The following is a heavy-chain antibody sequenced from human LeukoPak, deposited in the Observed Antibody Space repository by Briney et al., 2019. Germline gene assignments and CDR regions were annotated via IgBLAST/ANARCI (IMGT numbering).Heavy chain of an antibody. J-gene: IGHJ4*02. D-gene: IGHD3-3*01. V-gene: IGHV3-23*01. CDR1: GFTFSSYG. CDR2: ISGSGGST. CDR3: AKFGWGYDFWSGYFDY. Sequence: PGGSLRLSCAASGFTFSSYGMSWVRQAPGKGLEWVSAISGSGGSTYYADSVKGRFTISRDNSKNTLYLQMNSLRAEDTAVYYCAKFGWGYDFWSGYFDYWGQGTLVTVSS.